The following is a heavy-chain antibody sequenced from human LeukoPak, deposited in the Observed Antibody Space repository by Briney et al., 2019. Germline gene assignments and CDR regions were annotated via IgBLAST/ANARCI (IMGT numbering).Heavy chain of an antibody. D-gene: IGHD4-17*01. CDR3: ASLTTPTAGGYYWYMDV. Sequence: SVKVSCKASGGTFSSYAISWVRQAPGQGLEWMGGIIPIFGTANYAQKFQGRVTITTDESTSTAYMELSSLRSEDTAVYYCASLTTPTAGGYYWYMDVWGKGTTVTVSS. J-gene: IGHJ6*03. CDR2: IIPIFGTA. V-gene: IGHV1-69*05. CDR1: GGTFSSYA.